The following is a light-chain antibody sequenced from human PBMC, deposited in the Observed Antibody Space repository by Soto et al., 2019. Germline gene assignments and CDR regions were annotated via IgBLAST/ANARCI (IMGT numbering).Light chain of an antibody. CDR1: QGVSSY. Sequence: EIVLTQSPGTLSLSPGERATLSCRASQGVSSYLAWYQQKPGQAPRLLIYDASNRATGIPARFSGSGSGTDFTLTISSLEPEDFAVYYCQQRSDWPLTFGGGTKVDI. CDR2: DAS. V-gene: IGKV3-11*01. J-gene: IGKJ4*01. CDR3: QQRSDWPLT.